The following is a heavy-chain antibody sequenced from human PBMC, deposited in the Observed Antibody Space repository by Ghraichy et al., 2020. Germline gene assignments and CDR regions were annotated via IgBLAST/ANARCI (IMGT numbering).Heavy chain of an antibody. CDR3: ARDRKMTTVTKGGNWFDP. J-gene: IGHJ5*02. CDR1: GFTFSSYS. Sequence: GESLNISCAASGFTFSSYSMNWVRQAPGKGLEWVSSISSSSSSYIYYADSVKGRFTISRDNAKNSLYLQMNSLRAEDTAVYYCARDRKMTTVTKGGNWFDPWGQGTLVTVSS. V-gene: IGHV3-21*01. CDR2: ISSSSSSYI. D-gene: IGHD4-17*01.